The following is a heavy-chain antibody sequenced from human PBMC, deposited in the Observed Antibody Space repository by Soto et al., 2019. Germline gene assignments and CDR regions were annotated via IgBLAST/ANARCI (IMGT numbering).Heavy chain of an antibody. J-gene: IGHJ6*02. CDR1: GLTVSHNY. Sequence: QPGRSLRLSCVASGLTVSHNYMAWVRQAPEMGLEWVSILYTEGTTYYADSVKGRFTISRDSSKNTLFLQMDSLRAEDTAVYYCVRPRPSGENYGMDVWGQGTTVTVSS. V-gene: IGHV3-53*01. CDR2: LYTEGTT. D-gene: IGHD3-16*01. CDR3: VRPRPSGENYGMDV.